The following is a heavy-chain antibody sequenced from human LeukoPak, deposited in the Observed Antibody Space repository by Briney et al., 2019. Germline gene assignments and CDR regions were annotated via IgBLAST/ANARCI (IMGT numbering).Heavy chain of an antibody. Sequence: SETLSLTCTVSGGSISSYYWSWIRQPPGKGLEWIGDIYYSGSTNYNPSLKSRVTISVDTSKNQFSLKLSSVTAADTAVYYCARRRLRYFDWLEGDYYYYYMDVWGKGTTVTISS. CDR2: IYYSGST. J-gene: IGHJ6*03. CDR3: ARRRLRYFDWLEGDYYYYYMDV. V-gene: IGHV4-59*12. CDR1: GGSISSYY. D-gene: IGHD3-9*01.